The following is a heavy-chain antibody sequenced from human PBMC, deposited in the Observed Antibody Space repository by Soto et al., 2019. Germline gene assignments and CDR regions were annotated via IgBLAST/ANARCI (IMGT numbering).Heavy chain of an antibody. V-gene: IGHV1-3*01. J-gene: IGHJ6*03. D-gene: IGHD4-17*01. CDR1: GYTFTSYA. CDR2: INAGNGNT. Sequence: ASVKVSCKASGYTFTSYAMHWVRQAPGQRLEWMGWINAGNGNTEYSQKFQGRVTITRDTSASTAYMELSSLRSEDTAVYYCARGNDYGDSDYYYYYMDVWGKGTTVTVSS. CDR3: ARGNDYGDSDYYYYYMDV.